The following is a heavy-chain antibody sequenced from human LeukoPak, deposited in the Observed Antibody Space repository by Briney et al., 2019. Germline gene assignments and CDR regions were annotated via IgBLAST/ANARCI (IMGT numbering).Heavy chain of an antibody. CDR1: GGSISSSSYY. CDR3: ASQDSYGYAFGY. CDR2: IYTSGST. Sequence: PSETLSLTCTVSGGSISSSSYYWSWIRQPAGKGLEWIGRIYTSGSTNYNPSLKSRVTMSVDTSKNQFSLKLSSVTAADTAVYYCASQDSYGYAFGYWGQGTLVTVSS. V-gene: IGHV4-61*02. J-gene: IGHJ4*02. D-gene: IGHD5-18*01.